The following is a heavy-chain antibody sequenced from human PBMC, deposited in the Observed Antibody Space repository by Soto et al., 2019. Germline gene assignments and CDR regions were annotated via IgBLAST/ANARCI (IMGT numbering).Heavy chain of an antibody. V-gene: IGHV3-23*01. J-gene: IGHJ1*01. CDR1: GFTFSSYA. CDR3: AKGRIVATIQYFQH. Sequence: EVQLLESGGGLVQPGGSLRLSCAASGFTFSSYAMSWVRQAPGKGLEWVSAISGSVGSTYYADSVKGRFTISRDNSKNPLYLPMNSLRAEDTAVYYCAKGRIVATIQYFQHWGQGTLVTVSS. CDR2: ISGSVGST. D-gene: IGHD5-12*01.